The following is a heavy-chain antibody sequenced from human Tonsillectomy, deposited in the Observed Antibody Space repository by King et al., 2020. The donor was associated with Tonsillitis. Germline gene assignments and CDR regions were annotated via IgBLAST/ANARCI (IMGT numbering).Heavy chain of an antibody. CDR3: ARGPTHTIFGVVIARGDAFDI. CDR1: GYTFTGYY. D-gene: IGHD3-3*01. Sequence: QLVQSGAEVKKPGASVKVSCKASGYTFTGYYMHWVRQAPGQGLEWMGWINPNSGGTHYAQTFQGGVTMTRDTSISTAYMELSRLRSDDTAVYYCARGPTHTIFGVVIARGDAFDIWGQGTMVTVSS. CDR2: INPNSGGT. V-gene: IGHV1-2*02. J-gene: IGHJ3*02.